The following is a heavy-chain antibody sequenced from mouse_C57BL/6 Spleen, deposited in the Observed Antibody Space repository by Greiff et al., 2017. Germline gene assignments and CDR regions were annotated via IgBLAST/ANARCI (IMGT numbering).Heavy chain of an antibody. CDR2: IHPNSGST. CDR1: GYTFTSYW. D-gene: IGHD1-1*01. Sequence: QVQLQQPGAELVKPGASVKLSCKASGYTFTSYWMHWVKQRPGQGLEWIGMIHPNSGSTNYNEKFKSKATLTVDKSSSTAYMQLSSLTSEDSAVYYRARITTVGNYFDYWGQGTTLTVSS. CDR3: ARITTVGNYFDY. V-gene: IGHV1-64*01. J-gene: IGHJ2*01.